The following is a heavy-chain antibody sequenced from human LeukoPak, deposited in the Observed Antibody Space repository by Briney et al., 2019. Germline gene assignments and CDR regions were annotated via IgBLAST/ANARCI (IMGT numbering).Heavy chain of an antibody. CDR1: GGSISSYC. CDR3: ARLGRFGALLPYYYYMDV. CDR2: IYYSGST. D-gene: IGHD3-10*01. J-gene: IGHJ6*03. V-gene: IGHV4-59*08. Sequence: SETLSLTCTVSGGSISSYCWSWIRQPPGKGLEWIGYIYYSGSTNYNPSLKSRVTISVDTSKNQLSLKLTSVTAADTAVYYCARLGRFGALLPYYYYMDVWGKGTTVTVSS.